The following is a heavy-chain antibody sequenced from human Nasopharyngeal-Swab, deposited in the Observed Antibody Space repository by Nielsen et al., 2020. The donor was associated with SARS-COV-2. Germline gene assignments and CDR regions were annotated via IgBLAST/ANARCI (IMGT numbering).Heavy chain of an antibody. Sequence: SQTLSLTCAISGDRVSSNSAAWNWIRQSPSGGLEWLGRTYYRSKWYNDYAVSVKSRITINPDTSKNQFSLQLNSVTPKDTAVYYCARVRQQPGGGAFDIWGQGTMVTVSS. CDR1: GDRVSSNSAA. CDR2: TYYRSKWYN. V-gene: IGHV6-1*01. J-gene: IGHJ3*02. CDR3: ARVRQQPGGGAFDI. D-gene: IGHD6-13*01.